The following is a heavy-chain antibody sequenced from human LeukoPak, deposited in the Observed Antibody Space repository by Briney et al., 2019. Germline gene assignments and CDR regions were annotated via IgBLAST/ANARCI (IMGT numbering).Heavy chain of an antibody. CDR1: GGSISGDYSY. D-gene: IGHD4-17*01. Sequence: PSETLSLTCNVSGGSISGDYSYWGWIRQPRGKGLEWIGTFYRTSYYNPSLKSRVTISVDTSKNQFSLKLTSVTAADTALYFCARHTYGVVLRYWGPGTLVTVSS. V-gene: IGHV4-39*01. J-gene: IGHJ4*02. CDR3: ARHTYGVVLRY. CDR2: FYRTS.